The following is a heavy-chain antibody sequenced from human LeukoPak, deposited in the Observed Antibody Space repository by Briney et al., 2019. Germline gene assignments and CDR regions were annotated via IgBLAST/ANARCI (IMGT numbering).Heavy chain of an antibody. CDR1: GFTFSSYS. CDR3: ARALGSPLDY. V-gene: IGHV3-48*04. J-gene: IGHJ4*02. D-gene: IGHD1-26*01. Sequence: WGSLRLSCAASGFTFSSYSMNWVRQAPGQGLEWISYISSSSSSIYYADSVKGRFTISRDNAKNTMYLQMNSLRADDTAVYYCARALGSPLDYWGQGTLFTVSS. CDR2: ISSSSSSI.